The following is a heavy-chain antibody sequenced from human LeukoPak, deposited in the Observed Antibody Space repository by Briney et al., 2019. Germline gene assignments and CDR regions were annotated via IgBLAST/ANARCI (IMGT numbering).Heavy chain of an antibody. CDR1: GFTFSSYS. CDR2: ISSSSSYI. J-gene: IGHJ4*02. CDR3: ARGEWELLIDY. Sequence: PGGSLRLSCAASGFTFSSYSMNWVPQAPGKGPECVSSISSSSSYIYYADSVKGRFTISRDNATNSLYLQMNSLRAEDTAGYYCARGEWELLIDYWGQGTLVTVST. V-gene: IGHV3-21*01. D-gene: IGHD1-26*01.